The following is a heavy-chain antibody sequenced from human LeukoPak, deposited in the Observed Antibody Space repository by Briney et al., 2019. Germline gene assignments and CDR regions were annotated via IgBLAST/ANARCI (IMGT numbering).Heavy chain of an antibody. J-gene: IGHJ4*02. V-gene: IGHV3-23*01. CDR3: AKDRGSFFVGYFDY. CDR1: GFTFSDYA. D-gene: IGHD1-26*01. CDR2: ISGSGGTT. Sequence: GGSLRPSCTVSGFTFSDYAMSWVRQAPGKGLEWVSAISGSGGTTYYADSVKGRFTISRDNSKNTLYLQMNSLRAEDTAVYYCAKDRGSFFVGYFDYWGQGTLVTVSS.